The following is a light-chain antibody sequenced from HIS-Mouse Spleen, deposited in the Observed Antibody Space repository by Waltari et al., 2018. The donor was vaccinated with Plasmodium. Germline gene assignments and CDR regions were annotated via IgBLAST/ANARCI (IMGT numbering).Light chain of an antibody. Sequence: EIVMTRSPATLSVSPGERATFSCRARQCVSSNLPWYQQKPGQAPRLLIYGASTKPQGITARFSSSESGTEFTLTISILQSEDFAVYYCQQHNNWSFTFGPGTNVDIK. J-gene: IGKJ3*01. V-gene: IGKV3-15*01. CDR3: QQHNNWSFT. CDR2: GAS. CDR1: QCVSSN.